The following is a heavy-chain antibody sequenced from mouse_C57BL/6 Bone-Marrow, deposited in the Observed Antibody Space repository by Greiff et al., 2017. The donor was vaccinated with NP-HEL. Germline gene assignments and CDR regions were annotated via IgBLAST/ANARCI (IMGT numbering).Heavy chain of an antibody. V-gene: IGHV1-26*01. CDR1: GYTFTDYY. Sequence: VQLQQSGPELVKPGASVKISCKASGYTFTDYYMNWVKQSHGKSLEWIGDINPNNGGTSYNQKFKGKATLTVDKSSSTAYMELRSLTSEDSAVYYCARGGGITTVVAPYYYAMDYWGQGTSVTVSS. J-gene: IGHJ4*01. CDR2: INPNNGGT. CDR3: ARGGGITTVVAPYYYAMDY. D-gene: IGHD1-1*01.